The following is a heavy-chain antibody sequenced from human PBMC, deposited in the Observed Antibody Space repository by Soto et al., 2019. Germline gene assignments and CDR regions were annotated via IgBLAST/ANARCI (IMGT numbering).Heavy chain of an antibody. CDR3: ARGHLAVVPVASWFYYMDV. D-gene: IGHD2-2*01. CDR1: GYTFTNYA. J-gene: IGHJ6*03. V-gene: IGHV1-3*01. CDR2: INAGNGNT. Sequence: ASVKVSCKASGYTFTNYAVHWVRQAPGQRLEWMGWINAGNGNTRYSQKFQGRVTITRDTPARTVYMELSSLRSEDTAVYYCARGHLAVVPVASWFYYMDV.